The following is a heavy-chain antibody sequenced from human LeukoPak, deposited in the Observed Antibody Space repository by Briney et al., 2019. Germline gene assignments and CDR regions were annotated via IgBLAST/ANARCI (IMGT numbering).Heavy chain of an antibody. CDR1: GFTFSSYW. CDR2: IKQDGSET. J-gene: IGHJ4*02. Sequence: PGGSLRLSCAASGFTFSSYWMSWVRQAPGKGLEWVANIKQDGSETYYVDSVKGRFTISRDNAKNSLFLQMNSLRDEDTAVYYCVRVEGRSSCPDYWGKGTLVTVSS. CDR3: VRVEGRSSCPDY. D-gene: IGHD6-13*01. V-gene: IGHV3-7*01.